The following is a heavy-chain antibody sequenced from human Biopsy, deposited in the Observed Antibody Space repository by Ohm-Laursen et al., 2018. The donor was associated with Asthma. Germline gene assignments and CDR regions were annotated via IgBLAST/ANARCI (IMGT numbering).Heavy chain of an antibody. V-gene: IGHV1-69*13. Sequence: SAKVSCKSLGGTLNTYVIGRVRQAPGQGRGWMGGINSVFGTTTYPQKFQDRVTITADDSTSTVYMELSSLRSEDTAVYYCARKAGSCISRTCYSLDFWGQGTLVTVSS. J-gene: IGHJ4*02. CDR2: INSVFGTT. CDR3: ARKAGSCISRTCYSLDF. D-gene: IGHD2-2*01. CDR1: GGTLNTYV.